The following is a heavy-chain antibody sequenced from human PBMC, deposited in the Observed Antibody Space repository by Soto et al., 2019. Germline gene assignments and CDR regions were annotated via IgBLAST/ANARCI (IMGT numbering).Heavy chain of an antibody. CDR2: IYYSGST. CDR3: ARSYYYGSGSYYFGY. Sequence: SETLSLTCTVSGGSTSSYYWSWIRQPPGKGLEWIGYIYYSGSTNYNPSLKSRVTISVDTSKNQFSLKLSSVTAADTAVYYCARSYYYGSGSYYFGYWGQGTLVTVSS. D-gene: IGHD3-10*01. J-gene: IGHJ4*02. CDR1: GGSTSSYY. V-gene: IGHV4-59*01.